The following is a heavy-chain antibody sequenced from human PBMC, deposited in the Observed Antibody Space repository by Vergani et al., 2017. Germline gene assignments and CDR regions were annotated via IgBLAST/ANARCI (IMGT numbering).Heavy chain of an antibody. V-gene: IGHV4-38-2*02. CDR3: ARDEFSGYQFYYYGMDF. Sequence: QVQLQESGPGLVKPSETLSLTCAVSGYSISSGYYWGWIRQPPGKGLEWIGSIYHSGSTYYNPSLKSRVTISVDTSKNQFSLKLSSVTAADTAVYYCARDEFSGYQFYYYGMDFWGQGTTVTVSS. D-gene: IGHD3-22*01. J-gene: IGHJ6*02. CDR1: GYSISSGYY. CDR2: IYHSGST.